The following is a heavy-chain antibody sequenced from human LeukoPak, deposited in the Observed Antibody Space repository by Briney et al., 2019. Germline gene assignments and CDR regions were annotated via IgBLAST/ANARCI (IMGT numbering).Heavy chain of an antibody. CDR2: ISTGSSSHT. Sequence: PGGSLRLSCAASGFTFSDYYMSWIRQAPGKGLEWVSYISTGSSSHTNYADSVKGRFTISRDDAKNSLYLQMNSLRAEDTAVFYCVTGYGKIDYWGQGTLVTVSS. D-gene: IGHD5-18*01. CDR3: VTGYGKIDY. V-gene: IGHV3-11*06. J-gene: IGHJ4*02. CDR1: GFTFSDYY.